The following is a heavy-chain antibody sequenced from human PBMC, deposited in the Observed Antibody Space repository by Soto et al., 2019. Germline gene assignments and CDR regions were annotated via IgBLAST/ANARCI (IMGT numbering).Heavy chain of an antibody. D-gene: IGHD2-2*01. Sequence: QEQLQESGPGLVKPSETLSLTCTVSGDSLSSYYWSWIRQPPGKGLEWIGCVFDTGSTDYNPALKSRVTISVDTSKNQFSLRLTSVTAADTAVYYCARGPIVVIQAAWFDPWGQGTLVTVSS. V-gene: IGHV4-59*01. CDR2: VFDTGST. J-gene: IGHJ5*02. CDR3: ARGPIVVIQAAWFDP. CDR1: GDSLSSYY.